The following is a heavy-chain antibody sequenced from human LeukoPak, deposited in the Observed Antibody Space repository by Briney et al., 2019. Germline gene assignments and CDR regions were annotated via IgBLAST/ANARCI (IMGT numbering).Heavy chain of an antibody. D-gene: IGHD3-9*01. Sequence: ASVKVSCKASGYTFTGYYMHWVRQAPGQGLEWMGWINPNSGGTNYAQKFQGRVTMTRDTSISTAYMELSRPRSDDTAVYYCARDRLRYFDWSNYYYYYMDVWGKGTTVTISS. CDR3: ARDRLRYFDWSNYYYYYMDV. J-gene: IGHJ6*03. CDR2: INPNSGGT. CDR1: GYTFTGYY. V-gene: IGHV1-2*02.